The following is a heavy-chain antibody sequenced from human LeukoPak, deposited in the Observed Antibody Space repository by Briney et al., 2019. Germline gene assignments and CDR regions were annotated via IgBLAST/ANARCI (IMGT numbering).Heavy chain of an antibody. V-gene: IGHV3-74*03. Sequence: PAGSLRLSCAASGFTFSSYWMHWVRQAPGKGLVWVSRINSDGSSITYADSVKGRFTISRDNAKNTLYLQMNSLRAEDTAVYYCAVITIFGVWGQRTLVTVSS. CDR3: AVITIFGV. J-gene: IGHJ4*02. CDR2: INSDGSSI. CDR1: GFTFSSYW. D-gene: IGHD3-3*01.